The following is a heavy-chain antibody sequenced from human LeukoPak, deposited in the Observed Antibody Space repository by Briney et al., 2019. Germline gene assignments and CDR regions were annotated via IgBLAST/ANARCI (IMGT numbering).Heavy chain of an antibody. J-gene: IGHJ6*02. CDR2: IDYTGTT. D-gene: IGHD3-10*01. CDR1: GGSIGTYY. Sequence: SETLSLTCTVSGGSIGTYYWSWLRQPPGKGLEWIGYIDYTGTTNCNPPLKSRVTISVDTSKKQFSLKLRSVTAADTAVYYCARITMVRGVIINPLFYGVDVWGQGTTVTVSS. CDR3: ARITMVRGVIINPLFYGVDV. V-gene: IGHV4-59*01.